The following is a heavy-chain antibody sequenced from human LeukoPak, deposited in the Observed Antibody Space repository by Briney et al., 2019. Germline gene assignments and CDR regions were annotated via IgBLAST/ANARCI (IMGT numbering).Heavy chain of an antibody. CDR2: IYTSGST. V-gene: IGHV4-4*07. J-gene: IGHJ5*02. CDR3: ARDRGHSGSYFWFDP. CDR1: GGSISSYY. Sequence: SETLSLTCTVSGGSISSYYWSWIRQPAGKGLEWIGRIYTSGSTNYNPSLKSRVTMSVDTSKNQFSLKLSSVTAADTAVYYCARDRGHSGSYFWFDPWGQGILVTVSS. D-gene: IGHD1-26*01.